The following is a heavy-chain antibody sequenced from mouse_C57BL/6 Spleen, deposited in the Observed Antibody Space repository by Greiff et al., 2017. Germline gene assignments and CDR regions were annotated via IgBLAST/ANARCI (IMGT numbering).Heavy chain of an antibody. CDR2: IDPSDSYT. CDR3: ARWEGFDY. J-gene: IGHJ2*01. D-gene: IGHD4-1*01. Sequence: QVQLQQPGAELVKPGASVKLSCKASGYTFTSYWMQWVKQRPGQGLEWIGAIDPSDSYTNYNAKFKGKATLTVDTSSSTTYMQLSSLTSEDSAVYYGARWEGFDYWGQGTTLTVSS. V-gene: IGHV1-50*01. CDR1: GYTFTSYW.